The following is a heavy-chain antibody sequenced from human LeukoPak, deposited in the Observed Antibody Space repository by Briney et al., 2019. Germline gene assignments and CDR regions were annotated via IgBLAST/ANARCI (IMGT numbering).Heavy chain of an antibody. J-gene: IGHJ4*02. V-gene: IGHV3-30-3*01. CDR1: GFTFSGYA. D-gene: IGHD6-19*01. CDR2: ISYDGSNK. Sequence: GGSLRLSCAASGFTFSGYAMHWVRQAPGKGLEWVAVISYDGSNKYYADSVKGRFTISRDNSKNTLYLQMNSLRAEDTAVYYCARGYSVGSENYFDFWGQGTLVTVSS. CDR3: ARGYSVGSENYFDF.